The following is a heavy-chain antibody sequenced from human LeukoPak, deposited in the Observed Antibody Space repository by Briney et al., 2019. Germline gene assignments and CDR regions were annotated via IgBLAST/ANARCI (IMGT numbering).Heavy chain of an antibody. V-gene: IGHV3-33*01. CDR1: GFTFSSYG. CDR3: ARGESTVCMDA. J-gene: IGHJ6*03. D-gene: IGHD4-17*01. Sequence: GGSLRLSCAASGFTFSSYGMHWVRQAPGKGLEWVAVIWYDGSNKYYADSVKGRFTISRDNSKNTLYLQMNSLRAEDTAVYYCARGESTVCMDAWGKGTTVTVSS. CDR2: IWYDGSNK.